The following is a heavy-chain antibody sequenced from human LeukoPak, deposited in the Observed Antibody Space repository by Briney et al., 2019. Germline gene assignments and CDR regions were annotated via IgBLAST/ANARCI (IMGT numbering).Heavy chain of an antibody. CDR3: ARDSPPAYCSGGSCYFDY. V-gene: IGHV1-46*01. CDR2: INPSGGSI. J-gene: IGHJ4*02. Sequence: AASVKVSCKASGYTFTNYYMHWVRQAPGQGLEWMGMINPSGGSITYAQKFQGRVTMTRDTSISTAYMELSRLRSDDTAVYYCARDSPPAYCSGGSCYFDYWGQGTLVTVSS. CDR1: GYTFTNYY. D-gene: IGHD2-15*01.